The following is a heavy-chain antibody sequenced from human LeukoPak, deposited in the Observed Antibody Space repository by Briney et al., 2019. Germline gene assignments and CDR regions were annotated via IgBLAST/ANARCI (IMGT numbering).Heavy chain of an antibody. J-gene: IGHJ4*02. CDR1: GYSISSGYY. Sequence: SETLSLTCTVSGYSISSGYYWGWIRQPPGKGLEWIGSIYHSGSTYYNPSLKSQVTISVDTSKNQFSLKLSSVTAADTAVYYCARTVVPAAIGGGYYFDYWGQGTLVTVSS. CDR3: ARTVVPAAIGGGYYFDY. V-gene: IGHV4-38-2*02. CDR2: IYHSGST. D-gene: IGHD2-2*01.